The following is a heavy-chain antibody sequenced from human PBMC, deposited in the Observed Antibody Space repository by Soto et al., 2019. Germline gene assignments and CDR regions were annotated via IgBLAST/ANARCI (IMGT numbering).Heavy chain of an antibody. CDR1: GFTFSSYS. CDR2: ISSSSSTI. V-gene: IGHV3-48*02. D-gene: IGHD3-22*01. Sequence: PGESLKISCAASGFTFSSYSMNWVRQAPGKGLEWVSYISSSSSTIYYADSVKGRFTISRDNAKNSLYLQMNSLRDEDTAVYYCARDDYYDTSSYLALFDYWGQGTLVTVSS. J-gene: IGHJ4*02. CDR3: ARDDYYDTSSYLALFDY.